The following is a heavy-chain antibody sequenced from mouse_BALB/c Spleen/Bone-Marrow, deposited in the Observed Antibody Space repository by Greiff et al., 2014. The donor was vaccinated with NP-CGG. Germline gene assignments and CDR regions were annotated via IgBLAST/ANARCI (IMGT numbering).Heavy chain of an antibody. CDR1: GYTFTNYW. CDR2: IAPGSGST. V-gene: IGHV1S41*01. CDR3: ARERYGYDGWYFDV. D-gene: IGHD2-2*01. Sequence: DLVKPGASVKLSCKASGYTFTNYWINWIKQRPGLGLEWIGRIAPGSGSTYYNEMFKGKTTLTVDTSSSTAYIQLSSLSSEDSDVYFCARERYGYDGWYFDVWGVGTTVTVSS. J-gene: IGHJ1*01.